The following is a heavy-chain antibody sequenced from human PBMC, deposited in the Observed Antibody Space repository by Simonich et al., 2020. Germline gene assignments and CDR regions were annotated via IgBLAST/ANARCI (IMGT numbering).Heavy chain of an antibody. CDR3: ARWAYSSSYFDY. D-gene: IGHD6-6*01. CDR2: IYYSGST. CDR1: GGSISSSSYY. J-gene: IGHJ4*02. V-gene: IGHV4-39*01. Sequence: QLQLQESGPGLVKPSETLSLTCTVSGGSISSSSYYWGLIRQPPGKGLEGIGSIYYSGSTYYNPSLKSRVTISVDTSKNQFSLKLSSVTAADTAVYYCARWAYSSSYFDYWGQGTLVTVSS.